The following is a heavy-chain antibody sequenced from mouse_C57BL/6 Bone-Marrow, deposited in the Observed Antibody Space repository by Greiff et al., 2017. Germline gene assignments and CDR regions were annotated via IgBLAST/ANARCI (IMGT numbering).Heavy chain of an antibody. CDR3: AREGNFYCDY. CDR1: GYTFTSYW. D-gene: IGHD2-1*01. V-gene: IGHV1-69*01. Sequence: QVQLKQPGAELVMPGASVKLSCKASGYTFTSYWMHWVKQRPGQGLEWIGEIDPSDSYTNYNQKFKGKSTLTVDKSSSTAYMQLSSLTSEDSAVYYSAREGNFYCDYWGQGTTLTVSS. J-gene: IGHJ2*01. CDR2: IDPSDSYT.